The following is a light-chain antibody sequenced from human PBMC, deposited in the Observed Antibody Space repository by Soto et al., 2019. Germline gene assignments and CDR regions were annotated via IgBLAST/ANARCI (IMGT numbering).Light chain of an antibody. J-gene: IGLJ2*01. CDR1: SSDVGGYNY. Sequence: QSALTQPASASGSPGQSITISCTRTSSDVGGYNYVSWYQQHPGKAPKLMIYDVSNRPSGVSNRFSGSKSGNTASLTISGLQAEDEADSYCSSYTSSSTRVFGGGTKLTVL. CDR2: DVS. V-gene: IGLV2-14*01. CDR3: SSYTSSSTRV.